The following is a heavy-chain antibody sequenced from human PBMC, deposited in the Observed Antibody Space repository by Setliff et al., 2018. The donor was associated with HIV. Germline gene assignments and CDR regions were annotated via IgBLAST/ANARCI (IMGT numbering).Heavy chain of an antibody. CDR2: IYHSGST. CDR3: ARKATITEGDWFDP. CDR1: GGSISSDNW. Sequence: SETLSLTCAVSGGSISSDNWWNWVRQPPGKGLEWIGEIYHSGSTNYNPSLKSRVTISVDKSKNQFSLKVSSVTAADTAVYYCARKATITEGDWFDPWGQGALVTVSS. D-gene: IGHD5-12*01. J-gene: IGHJ5*02. V-gene: IGHV4-4*02.